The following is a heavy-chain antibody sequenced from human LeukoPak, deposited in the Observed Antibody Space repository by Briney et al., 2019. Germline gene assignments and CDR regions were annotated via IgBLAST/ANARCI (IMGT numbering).Heavy chain of an antibody. Sequence: SVKVSCKASGGTFSSYAISWVRQAPGQGLEWMGRIIPIFGTANYAQKFQGRVTITTDESTSTAYMELSSLRSEDTAVYYCASNPHPYYYDSSGYYFGFDYWGQRTLVTVSS. J-gene: IGHJ4*02. CDR3: ASNPHPYYYDSSGYYFGFDY. CDR2: IIPIFGTA. D-gene: IGHD3-22*01. CDR1: GGTFSSYA. V-gene: IGHV1-69*05.